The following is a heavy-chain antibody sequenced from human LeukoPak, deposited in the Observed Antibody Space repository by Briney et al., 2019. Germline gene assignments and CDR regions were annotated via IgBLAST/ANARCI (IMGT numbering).Heavy chain of an antibody. CDR2: ISGSGGST. J-gene: IGHJ5*02. CDR1: RFTFSSYG. V-gene: IGHV3-23*01. D-gene: IGHD6-19*01. CDR3: ARDPSSGWYLKGWFDP. Sequence: PGGSLRLSCAASRFTFSSYGMSWVRQAPGKGLEWVSGISGSGGSTYYADSARGRFTISRDNAKNSLYLQMNSLRAEDTAVYYCARDPSSGWYLKGWFDPWGQGPLVTVSS.